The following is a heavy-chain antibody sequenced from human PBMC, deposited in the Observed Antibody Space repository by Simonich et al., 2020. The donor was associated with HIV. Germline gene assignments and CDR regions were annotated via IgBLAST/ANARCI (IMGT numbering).Heavy chain of an antibody. CDR2: TNHSGSN. Sequence: QVQLQQWGAGLLKPSETLSLTCAVYGGSFSGYYWSWIRQPPGKGLEWIGETNHSGSNNYNPSLKRRVTISVDTSKNQFSLKLSSVTAADTAVYYCARLTASGLGEYFQHWGQGTLVTVSS. CDR3: ARLTASGLGEYFQH. J-gene: IGHJ1*01. V-gene: IGHV4-34*01. CDR1: GGSFSGYY. D-gene: IGHD1-26*01.